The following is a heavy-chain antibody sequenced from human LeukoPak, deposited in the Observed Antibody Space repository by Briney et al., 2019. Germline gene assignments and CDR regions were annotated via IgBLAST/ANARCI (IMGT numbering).Heavy chain of an antibody. J-gene: IGHJ4*02. CDR1: GFTFSTYA. CDR2: IWSDSTNK. CDR3: ARGIWGSYRPPSYYFDY. V-gene: IGHV3-33*01. Sequence: GRSLRLSCAASGFTFSTYAMHWVRQAPGKGLEWVAVIWSDSTNKYYADSVRGRFTISRDNSKNTLYLQMSSLRAEDTAVYYCARGIWGSYRPPSYYFDYWGQGTLVTVSS. D-gene: IGHD3-16*02.